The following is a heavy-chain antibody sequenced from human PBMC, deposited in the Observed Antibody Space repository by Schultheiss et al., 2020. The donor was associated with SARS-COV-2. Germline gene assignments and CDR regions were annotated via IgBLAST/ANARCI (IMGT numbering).Heavy chain of an antibody. CDR1: GFTFSSYA. D-gene: IGHD6-19*01. CDR2: ISYDGSNK. V-gene: IGHV3-30*01. CDR3: ARDEVAGPYYYYYGMDV. Sequence: GGSLRLSCAASGFTFSSYAMHWVRQAPGKGLEWVAVISYDGSNKYYADSVKGRFTISRDNSKNTLYLQMNSMRAEDTAVYYCARDEVAGPYYYYYGMDVWGQGSTVIVSS. J-gene: IGHJ6*02.